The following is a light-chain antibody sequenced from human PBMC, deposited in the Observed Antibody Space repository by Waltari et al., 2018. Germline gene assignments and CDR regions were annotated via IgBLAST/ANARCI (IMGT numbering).Light chain of an antibody. J-gene: IGKJ1*01. CDR2: HAS. CDR3: QHYLRLPAT. V-gene: IGKV3-20*01. CDR1: QSVSTY. Sequence: EIVLTHSPGTLSLSPGERATLSCRASQSVSTYLAWYQQKPGQAPRLLIYHASTRATGIPDRFSGSGSGTDFSLTISRLEPEDFAVYHCQHYLRLPATFGQGTKVEIK.